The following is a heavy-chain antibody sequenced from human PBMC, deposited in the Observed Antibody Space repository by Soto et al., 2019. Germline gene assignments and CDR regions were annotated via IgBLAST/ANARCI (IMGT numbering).Heavy chain of an antibody. V-gene: IGHV3-7*01. CDR1: TFSNYW. J-gene: IGHJ4*02. Sequence: TFSNYWLSWVRQAQVKGLELVANIKTDGSEKYEVDSVKGRFTISRDNAKNSLYLQMNSLKIDDSAVYYCASREGWGQGNVVTVS. CDR2: IKTDGSEK. CDR3: ASREG.